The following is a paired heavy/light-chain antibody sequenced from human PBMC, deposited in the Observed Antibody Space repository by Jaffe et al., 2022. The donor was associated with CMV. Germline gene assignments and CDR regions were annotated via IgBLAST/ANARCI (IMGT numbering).Light chain of an antibody. CDR3: QQCGSSRFS. Sequence: DIVLTQSPGTLSLSPGETATLSCRASQSVSTNYLAWYQQKPGQAPRLLIYGASSRATGIPDRFSGSGSGTDFTLTISRLEPEDFAVYFCQQCGSSRFSFGPGTKVDVK. CDR2: GAS. CDR1: QSVSTNY. V-gene: IGKV3-20*01. J-gene: IGKJ3*01.
Heavy chain of an antibody. Sequence: EVQLLESGGGLVQPGGSLRLSCAASGFMFSFFDMTWVRQAPGKGLEWVSGISSTGATTYYADSVKGRFTISRDNSRETLHLQMNSLTAEDTAIYYCAKGRIERTYNAPSDFWGQGTLVTVSS. V-gene: IGHV3-23*01. CDR3: AKGRIERTYNAPSDF. CDR1: GFMFSFFD. CDR2: ISSTGATT. J-gene: IGHJ4*02. D-gene: IGHD1-1*01.